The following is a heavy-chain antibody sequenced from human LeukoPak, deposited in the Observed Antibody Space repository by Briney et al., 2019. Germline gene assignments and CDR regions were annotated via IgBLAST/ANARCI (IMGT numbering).Heavy chain of an antibody. J-gene: IGHJ4*02. V-gene: IGHV3-30*18. Sequence: EPGRSLRLSCAASGFTFSSYGMHWVRQAPGKGLEWVAVISYDGSNKYYADSVKGRFTISRDNSKNTLYLQMNSLRAEDTAVYYCAKTRERYCSGGSCYGQVPLDYWGQGTLVTVSS. D-gene: IGHD2-15*01. CDR1: GFTFSSYG. CDR2: ISYDGSNK. CDR3: AKTRERYCSGGSCYGQVPLDY.